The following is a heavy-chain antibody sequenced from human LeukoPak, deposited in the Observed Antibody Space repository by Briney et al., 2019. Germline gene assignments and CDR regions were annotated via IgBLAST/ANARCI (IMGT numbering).Heavy chain of an antibody. D-gene: IGHD3-3*01. CDR2: ISGSGGST. J-gene: IGHJ4*02. CDR3: AKDGGLRFLEWLIPASYFDY. CDR1: GFTFSSYA. Sequence: GGSLRLSCAASGFTFSSYAMSWVRQAPGKGLGWVSAISGSGGSTYYADSVKGRFTISRDNSKNTLYLQMNSLRAEDTAVYYCAKDGGLRFLEWLIPASYFDYWGQGTLVTVSS. V-gene: IGHV3-23*01.